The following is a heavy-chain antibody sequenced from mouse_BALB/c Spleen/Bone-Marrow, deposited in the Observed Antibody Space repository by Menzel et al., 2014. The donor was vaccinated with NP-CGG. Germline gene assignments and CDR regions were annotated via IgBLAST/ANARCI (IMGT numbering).Heavy chain of an antibody. D-gene: IGHD1-1*01. Sequence: QVQLKESAAELARPGASVKMSCKASGYTFSSYTMHWVKQRPGQDLEWIGFINPSSDYAEYNEKFKDKTTLTADKSSSTAYMQLSSLTYEDSAVYYCAKPTVVADFDYWGQGTTLTVSS. CDR1: GYTFSSYT. V-gene: IGHV1-4*02. CDR2: INPSSDYA. J-gene: IGHJ2*01. CDR3: AKPTVVADFDY.